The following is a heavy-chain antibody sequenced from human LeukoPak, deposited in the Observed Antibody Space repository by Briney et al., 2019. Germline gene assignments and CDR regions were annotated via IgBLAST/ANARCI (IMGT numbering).Heavy chain of an antibody. CDR2: ISAYNGNT. D-gene: IGHD4-11*01. J-gene: IGHJ6*03. Sequence: ASVKVSCKASGGTFSSYAISWVRQAPGQGLEWMGWISAYNGNTNYAQKLQGRVTITADESTSTAYMELSSLRSEDTAVYYCAREVFLRTTTSPDYYYYYMDVWGKGTTVTISS. CDR3: AREVFLRTTTSPDYYYYYMDV. V-gene: IGHV1-69*13. CDR1: GGTFSSYA.